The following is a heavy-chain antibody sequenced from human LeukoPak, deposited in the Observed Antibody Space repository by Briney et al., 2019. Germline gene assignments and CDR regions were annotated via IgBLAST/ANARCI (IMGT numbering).Heavy chain of an antibody. CDR2: IYTSGST. V-gene: IGHV4-61*02. CDR3: ARDRGGYSGYAD. CDR1: GGPISSGSYY. J-gene: IGHJ4*02. Sequence: SQTLSLTCTVSGGPISSGSYYWSWIRQPAGKGLEWIGRIYTSGSTNYNPSLKSRVTISVDTSKNQFSLKLSSVTAADTAVYYCARDRGGYSGYADWGQGTLVTVSS. D-gene: IGHD5-12*01.